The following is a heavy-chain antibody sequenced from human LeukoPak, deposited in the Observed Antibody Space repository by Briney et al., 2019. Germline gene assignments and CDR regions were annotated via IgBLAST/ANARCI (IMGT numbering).Heavy chain of an antibody. CDR3: ARERLVYFDY. CDR1: GFTFNDAW. V-gene: IGHV3-21*01. CDR2: ISSSSSYI. Sequence: GGSLRLSCAASGFTFNDAWMNWVRQAPGKGLEWVSSISSSSSYIYYADSVKGRFTISRDNAKNSLYLQMNSLRAEDTAVYYCARERLVYFDYWGQGTLVTVSS. J-gene: IGHJ4*02. D-gene: IGHD6-19*01.